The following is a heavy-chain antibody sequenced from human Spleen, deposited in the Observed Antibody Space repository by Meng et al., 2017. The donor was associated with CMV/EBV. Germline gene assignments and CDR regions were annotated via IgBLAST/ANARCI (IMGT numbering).Heavy chain of an antibody. Sequence: SETLSLTCTVSGGSVSSGSYYWSWIRQPPGKGLEWIGYIYYSGSTNYNPSLKSRVTISVDTSKSQFSLKMRSVTAADTAVYYCARDSGGYGLDAFDIWGQGTMVTVSS. D-gene: IGHD2-15*01. CDR1: GGSVSSGSYY. V-gene: IGHV4-61*01. J-gene: IGHJ3*02. CDR3: ARDSGGYGLDAFDI. CDR2: IYYSGST.